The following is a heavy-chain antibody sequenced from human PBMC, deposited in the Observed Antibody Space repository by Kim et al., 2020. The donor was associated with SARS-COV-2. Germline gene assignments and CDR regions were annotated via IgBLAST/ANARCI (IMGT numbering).Heavy chain of an antibody. CDR2: ISWNGGSI. CDR1: GFTFDDYA. V-gene: IGHV3-9*01. J-gene: IGHJ4*02. D-gene: IGHD2-15*01. Sequence: GGSLRLSCAASGFTFDDYAMHWVRQAPGKGLEWVSGISWNGGSIGYADSVKGRFTISRDNAKNSLYLQMNSLRAEDTALYYCAKDMGYRGGGSCYSFDYWGQGTLVTVSS. CDR3: AKDMGYRGGGSCYSFDY.